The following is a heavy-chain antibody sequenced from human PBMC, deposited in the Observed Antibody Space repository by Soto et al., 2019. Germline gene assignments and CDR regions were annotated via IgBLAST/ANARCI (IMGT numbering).Heavy chain of an antibody. J-gene: IGHJ4*02. V-gene: IGHV3-23*01. CDR2: INIVGGNT. CDR3: TKNYYFDS. CDR1: GFTFSNYA. Sequence: PGGSLRLSCAASGFTFSNYAMSWVCQAPGKALEWVSSINIVGGNTNYADSVRGRFTMSRDDSKNTVFLQMNSLRAEDTAIYYCTKNYYFDSWGQGTLVTVSS.